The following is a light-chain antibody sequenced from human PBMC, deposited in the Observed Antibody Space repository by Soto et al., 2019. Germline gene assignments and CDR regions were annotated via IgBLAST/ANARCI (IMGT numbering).Light chain of an antibody. J-gene: IGKJ1*01. CDR2: GAS. CDR3: QQYNNWPRT. Sequence: EIVMTQSPATLSVSPGERATLSCRASQSVSSNLAWYQQKPGQAPRLLIYGASTRATGIPARCSGSGSATEFTLTISSLQSEDFAVYYWQQYNNWPRTFGQGTKVEIK. V-gene: IGKV3-15*01. CDR1: QSVSSN.